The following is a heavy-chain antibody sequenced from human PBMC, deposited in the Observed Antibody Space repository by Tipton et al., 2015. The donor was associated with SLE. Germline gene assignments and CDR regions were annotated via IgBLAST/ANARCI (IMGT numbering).Heavy chain of an antibody. CDR1: GDSISSGLYY. Sequence: TLSLTCTVSGDSISSGLYYWSWIRQPAGKGLEWIGRIYTSGSTNYHTSLRSRVTVSLDTSKNQFSLKLSSMTAADTAVYFCARTGPDVELEWGDYFDFWGQGTLVTVSS. CDR2: IYTSGST. D-gene: IGHD3-3*01. J-gene: IGHJ4*02. CDR3: ARTGPDVELEWGDYFDF. V-gene: IGHV4-61*02.